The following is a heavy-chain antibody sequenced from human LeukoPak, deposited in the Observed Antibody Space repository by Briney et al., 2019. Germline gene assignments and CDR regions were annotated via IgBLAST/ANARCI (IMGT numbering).Heavy chain of an antibody. Sequence: SETLSLTCTVSDGSITNYYWTWSRQPPGKGLEWIGYIYFSGTADYNPSLKSRVTMSVDTSKNQFSLKLNSVTAADTAVYYCARGQGYGLLNALDYWGQGTLVTVSS. CDR3: ARGQGYGLLNALDY. CDR1: DGSITNYY. J-gene: IGHJ4*02. D-gene: IGHD5-18*01. V-gene: IGHV4-59*01. CDR2: IYFSGTA.